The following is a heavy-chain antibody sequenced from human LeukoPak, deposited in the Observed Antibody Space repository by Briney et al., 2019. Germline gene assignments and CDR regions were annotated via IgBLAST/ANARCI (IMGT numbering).Heavy chain of an antibody. CDR3: ARAKRGYSYGYWYYYYYYYMDV. V-gene: IGHV1-8*03. J-gene: IGHJ6*03. CDR2: MNPNSGNT. D-gene: IGHD5-18*01. Sequence: ASVKVSCKASGYTFTSYDINWVRQAPGQGLEWMGWMNPNSGNTSYAQQFQGRVTITRNTSISTAYMELSSLRSADTAVYYSARAKRGYSYGYWYYYYYYYMDVWGKGTTVTVSS. CDR1: GYTFTSYD.